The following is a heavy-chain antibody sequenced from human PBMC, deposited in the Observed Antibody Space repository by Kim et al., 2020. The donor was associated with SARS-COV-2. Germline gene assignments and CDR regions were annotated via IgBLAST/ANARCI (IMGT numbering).Heavy chain of an antibody. Sequence: GGSLRLSCAASGLSFDSYAMNWVRQAPGNGLEWVAVISFDGRNKDYADSVKGRFTISRDNFKSTLHLQMNSLRVEDTAVYYCARGNYYESVSLSDYYNGMDVWGQGTTVTVSS. J-gene: IGHJ6*02. CDR1: GLSFDSYA. V-gene: IGHV3-30-3*01. D-gene: IGHD3-10*01. CDR3: ARGNYYESVSLSDYYNGMDV. CDR2: ISFDGRNK.